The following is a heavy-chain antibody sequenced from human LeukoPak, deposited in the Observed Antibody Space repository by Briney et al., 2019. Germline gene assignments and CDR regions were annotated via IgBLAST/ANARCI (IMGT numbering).Heavy chain of an antibody. V-gene: IGHV4-59*08. Sequence: SETLSLTCTASGGSISSYYWSWIRQPPGKGLEWIGYIYYSGSTNYNPSLKSRVTISVDTSKNQFSLKLSSVTAADTAVYYCARRDAVAEGYYYYGMDVWGQGTTVTVSS. CDR3: ARRDAVAEGYYYYGMDV. J-gene: IGHJ6*02. CDR2: IYYSGST. D-gene: IGHD6-19*01. CDR1: GGSISSYY.